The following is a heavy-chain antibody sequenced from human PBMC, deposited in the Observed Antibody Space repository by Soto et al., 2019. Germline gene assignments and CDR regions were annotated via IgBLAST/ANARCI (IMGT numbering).Heavy chain of an antibody. V-gene: IGHV1-69*01. Sequence: QVQLVQSGAEMRRPGSSVKVSCKASGGTFSSYRINWLRQAPGQGLEWVGGIVPIYRTADYAQKFQGRVTITADESARTAYMGLRGLKSQDTSVYDCARDSGAKLSSSWGQGTLVTVSS. CDR3: ARDSGAKLSSS. D-gene: IGHD6-13*01. CDR2: IVPIYRTA. CDR1: GGTFSSYR. J-gene: IGHJ4*02.